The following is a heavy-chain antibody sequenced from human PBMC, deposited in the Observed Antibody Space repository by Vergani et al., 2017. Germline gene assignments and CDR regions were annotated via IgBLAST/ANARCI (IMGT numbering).Heavy chain of an antibody. CDR3: AREIRYCSSTSCDNWFDP. CDR2: ISAYNGNT. V-gene: IGHV1-18*01. CDR1: GYTFTSYG. Sequence: QVQLVQSGAEVKKPGVSVKVSCKASGYTFTSYGISWVRQAPGQGLEWMGWISAYNGNTNYAQKLQGRVTMTTDTSTSTAYMELRSLRSDDTAVYYCAREIRYCSSTSCDNWFDPWGQGTLVTVSS. J-gene: IGHJ5*02. D-gene: IGHD2-2*01.